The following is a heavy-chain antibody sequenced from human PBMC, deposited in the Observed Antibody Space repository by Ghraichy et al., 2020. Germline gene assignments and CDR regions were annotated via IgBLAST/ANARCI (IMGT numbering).Heavy chain of an antibody. D-gene: IGHD6-19*01. CDR2: AFYSGTD. J-gene: IGHJ6*02. V-gene: IGHV4-39*01. CDR3: TRHSSGTLQWYYRGVDV. CDR1: SASIRSPDYF. Sequence: GSLRLSCTVSSASIRSPDYFWGWVRQPAGKGLEWVGSAFYSGTDYYNPSLKSRVAVSVDTSKNQFSLKLTSVTAADSGLYFCTRHSSGTLQWYYRGVDVWGQGTTVIVSS.